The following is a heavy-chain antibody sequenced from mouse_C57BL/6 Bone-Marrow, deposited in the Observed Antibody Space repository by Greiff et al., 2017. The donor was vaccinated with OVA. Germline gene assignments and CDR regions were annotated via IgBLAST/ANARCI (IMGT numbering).Heavy chain of an antibody. CDR3: AREDDYDGFAY. CDR1: GYTFTSYG. CDR2: IYPRSGNT. J-gene: IGHJ3*01. D-gene: IGHD2-4*01. V-gene: IGHV1-81*01. Sequence: QVQLKQSGAELARPGASVKLSCKASGYTFTSYGISWVKQRTGQGLEWIGEIYPRSGNTYYYEKFKGKATLTADKSSSTAYMELRSLTSEDSAVYFCAREDDYDGFAYWGQGTLVTVSA.